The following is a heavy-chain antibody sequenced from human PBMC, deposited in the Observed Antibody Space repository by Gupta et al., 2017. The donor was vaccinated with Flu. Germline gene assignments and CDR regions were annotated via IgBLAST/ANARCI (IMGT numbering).Heavy chain of an antibody. CDR2: IWYDGSNK. J-gene: IGHJ3*02. CDR3: ARDEGVLDAFDI. CDR1: GFTFSSYG. V-gene: IGHV3-33*01. D-gene: IGHD1-1*01. Sequence: QVQLVESGGGVVQPGRSLRLSCAASGFTFSSYGMHWVRQAPGKGLEWVAVIWYDGSNKYYADSVKGRFTISRDNSKNTLYLQMNSLRAEDTAVYYCARDEGVLDAFDIWGQGTMVTVSS.